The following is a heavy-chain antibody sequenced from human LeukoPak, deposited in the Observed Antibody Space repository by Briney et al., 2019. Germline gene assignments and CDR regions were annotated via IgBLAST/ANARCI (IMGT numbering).Heavy chain of an antibody. CDR3: ARDSPGSLDY. D-gene: IGHD3-10*01. CDR2: ISHDGNIK. Sequence: GGSLRLSCAASGFYFSSYAMHWVRQAPGKGLEWVTMISHDGNIKYDADSVKGRFTVSRDFSKNTLYLQMNSLRAEDTAVYYCARDSPGSLDYWGQETLVTVSS. CDR1: GFYFSSYA. J-gene: IGHJ4*02. V-gene: IGHV3-30*04.